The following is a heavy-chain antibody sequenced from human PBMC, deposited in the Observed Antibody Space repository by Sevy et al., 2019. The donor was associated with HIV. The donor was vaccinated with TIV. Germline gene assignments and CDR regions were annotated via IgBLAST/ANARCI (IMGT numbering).Heavy chain of an antibody. Sequence: GGSLRLSCAASGFKFSSYSMNWVRQAPGKGLEWLSYISGSGTTIYYADSVKGRFTISRDSVKNSLYLQMNSLKAEDTAVYYCARGPAYFDSSGYYDYWGQGSQVTVSS. CDR3: ARGPAYFDSSGYYDY. V-gene: IGHV3-48*01. CDR1: GFKFSSYS. J-gene: IGHJ4*02. CDR2: ISGSGTTI. D-gene: IGHD3-22*01.